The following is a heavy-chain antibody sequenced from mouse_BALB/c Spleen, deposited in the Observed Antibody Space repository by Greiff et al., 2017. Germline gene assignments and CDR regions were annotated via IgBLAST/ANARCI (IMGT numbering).Heavy chain of an antibody. CDR1: GFTFSDYY. J-gene: IGHJ4*01. V-gene: IGHV5-4*02. D-gene: IGHD4-1*02. Sequence: EVMLVESGGGLVKPGGSLKLSCAASGFTFSDYYMYWVRQTPEKRLEWVATISDGGSYTYYPDSVKGRFTISRDNAKNNLYLQMSSLKSEDTAMYYCARGSTGTGAMDYWGQGTSVTVSS. CDR2: ISDGGSYT. CDR3: ARGSTGTGAMDY.